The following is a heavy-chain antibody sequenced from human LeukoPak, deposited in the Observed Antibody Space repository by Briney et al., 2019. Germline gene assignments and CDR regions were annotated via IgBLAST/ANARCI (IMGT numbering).Heavy chain of an antibody. V-gene: IGHV1-58*02. CDR2: IVVGSGNT. J-gene: IGHJ4*02. D-gene: IGHD6-19*01. Sequence: GTSVKVSCKASGFTFTSSAMQWVRQARGQRLEWIGWIVVGSGNTNYAQKFQERVTITRDMSTSTAYMELSSLRSEDTAVYYCAAISPYEYSSGLDYWGQGTLVTVSS. CDR1: GFTFTSSA. CDR3: AAISPYEYSSGLDY.